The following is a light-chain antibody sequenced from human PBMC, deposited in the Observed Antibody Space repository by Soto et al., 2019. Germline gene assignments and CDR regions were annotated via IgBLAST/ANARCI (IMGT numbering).Light chain of an antibody. CDR2: GNN. CDR1: SSNIGAGYD. J-gene: IGLJ2*01. Sequence: QSVLTQPTSVSGAPGQRVTISCTGSSSNIGAGYDVHWYQQLPGTAPKLPIYGNNNRPSGVPDRCSGSMSGTSASLAITGLQAEDEADYYCQSYDSSLSAVVFGGGTKLAVL. V-gene: IGLV1-40*01. CDR3: QSYDSSLSAVV.